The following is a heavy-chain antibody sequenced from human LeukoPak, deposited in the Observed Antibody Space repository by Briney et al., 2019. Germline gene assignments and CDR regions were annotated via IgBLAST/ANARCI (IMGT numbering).Heavy chain of an antibody. J-gene: IGHJ4*02. Sequence: GGSLRLSCTAPGFTFGDYAMSWVRQAPGKGLEWVGFIRSKAYGGTTEYAASVKGRFTISRDDSKSIAYLQMNSLKTEDTAVYYCTRYYYDSSGYYQGDYWGQGTLVTVSS. CDR2: IRSKAYGGTT. CDR1: GFTFGDYA. V-gene: IGHV3-49*04. D-gene: IGHD3-22*01. CDR3: TRYYYDSSGYYQGDY.